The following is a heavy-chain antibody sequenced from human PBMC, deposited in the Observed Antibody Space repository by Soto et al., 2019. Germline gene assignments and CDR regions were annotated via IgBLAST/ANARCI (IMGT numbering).Heavy chain of an antibody. CDR2: IVPLFGTT. J-gene: IGHJ5*02. D-gene: IGHD1-26*01. Sequence: QVQLVQSGAEVKKPGSSVKVSCKASGGNFTSYAISWVRQAPGQGLEFMGGIVPLFGTTNYAHKFRGRVTVTADEITSTEYMEMGSLKSEDTAVYYWADASGGSWYNWFDHWGEGTLVTVS. CDR1: GGNFTSYA. CDR3: ADASGGSWYNWFDH. V-gene: IGHV1-69*01.